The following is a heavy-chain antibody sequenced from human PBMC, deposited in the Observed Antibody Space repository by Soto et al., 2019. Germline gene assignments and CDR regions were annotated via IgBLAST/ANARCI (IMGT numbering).Heavy chain of an antibody. CDR1: GFTFTSSA. V-gene: IGHV1-58*01. D-gene: IGHD4-4*01. CDR2: IVVGSGNT. Sequence: ASVKVSCKASGFTFTSSAVQWVRQARGQRLEWIGWIVVGSGNTNYAQKFQERVTITRDMSTSTAYMELSSRRSEDTAVYYCAASRGYSNYVSYYYGMDVWGQGTTVTVSS. J-gene: IGHJ6*02. CDR3: AASRGYSNYVSYYYGMDV.